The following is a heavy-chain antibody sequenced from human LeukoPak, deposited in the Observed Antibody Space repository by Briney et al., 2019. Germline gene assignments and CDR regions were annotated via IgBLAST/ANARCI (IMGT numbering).Heavy chain of an antibody. J-gene: IGHJ4*02. CDR2: ISYDGNND. V-gene: IGHV3-30-3*01. CDR3: AREKVVVIPYLDN. Sequence: GKSLRLSCAASGFTLSTYAMHWVRQAPGKGLEWVAGISYDGNNDYYPASVKGRFTVSRDNSMNTLYLLMNGLRHEDTAVYYCAREKVVVIPYLDNWGQGTLVTVSS. D-gene: IGHD3-22*01. CDR1: GFTLSTYA.